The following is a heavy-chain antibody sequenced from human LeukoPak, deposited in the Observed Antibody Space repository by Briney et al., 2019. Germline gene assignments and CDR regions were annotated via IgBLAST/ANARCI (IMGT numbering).Heavy chain of an antibody. CDR1: RFTFLSYW. Sequence: GGSLRLSCAASRFTFLSYWIHWVRQAPGKGLVWVSGINSDGSSTSYADSVKGRFTISRDNAKNRLYLQMNSLRAEDTAVYYCATSYYDSSGYYFGDAFDIWGQGTMVTVSS. D-gene: IGHD3-22*01. CDR2: INSDGSST. V-gene: IGHV3-74*01. J-gene: IGHJ3*02. CDR3: ATSYYDSSGYYFGDAFDI.